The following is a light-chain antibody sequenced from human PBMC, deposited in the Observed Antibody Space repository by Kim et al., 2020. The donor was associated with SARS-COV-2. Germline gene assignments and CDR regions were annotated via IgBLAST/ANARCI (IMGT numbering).Light chain of an antibody. CDR3: QQRSDWP. V-gene: IGKV3-11*01. J-gene: IGKJ2*01. CDR2: DAS. Sequence: EIVLTQSPATLSLSPGQSATLSCRASQYVHSYLAWYQQKPGQAPRLLIYDASNRAPGIPARFSGSGSGTDFTLTISSLEPEDFAIYYCQQRSDWPFGQGTKVDIK. CDR1: QYVHSY.